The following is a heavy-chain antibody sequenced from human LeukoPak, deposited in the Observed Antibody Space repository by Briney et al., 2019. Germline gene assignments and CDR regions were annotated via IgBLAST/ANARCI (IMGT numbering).Heavy chain of an antibody. CDR2: IVVGSGNT. CDR1: GFTFTSSA. CDR3: AASPCYDILTGYYPDAFDI. J-gene: IGHJ3*02. D-gene: IGHD3-9*01. Sequence: SVKVSCKASGFTFTSSAVQWVRQARGQRLEWIGWIVVGSGNTNYAQKFQERVTITRDMSTSTAYMELSSLRSEDTAVYYCAASPCYDILTGYYPDAFDIWGQGTMVTVSS. V-gene: IGHV1-58*01.